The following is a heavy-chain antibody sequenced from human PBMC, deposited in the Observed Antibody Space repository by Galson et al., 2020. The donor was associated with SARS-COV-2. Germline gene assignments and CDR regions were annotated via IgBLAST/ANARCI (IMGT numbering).Heavy chain of an antibody. J-gene: IGHJ4*02. Sequence: GGSLRLSCAASGFTFSSYAMHWVRQAPGKGLEWVAVISYDGSNKYYADSVKGRFTISRDNSKNTLYLQMNSLRAEDTAVYYCARADSGSYTKPFDYWGQGTLVTVSS. V-gene: IGHV3-30*01. CDR1: GFTFSSYA. D-gene: IGHD1-26*01. CDR3: ARADSGSYTKPFDY. CDR2: ISYDGSNK.